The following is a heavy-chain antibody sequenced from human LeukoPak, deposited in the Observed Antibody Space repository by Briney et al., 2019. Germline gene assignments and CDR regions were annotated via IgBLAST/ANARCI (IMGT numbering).Heavy chain of an antibody. CDR1: GYTFTSYG. CDR3: ARGTGVLYYYGMDV. Sequence: ASVKVSCKASGYTFTSYGISWVRQAPGQGLEWMGWISAYNGNTNYAQELQGRVTMTTDTSTSTAYMELRSLRSDDTAVYYCARGTGVLYYYGMDVWGQGTTVTVSS. CDR2: ISAYNGNT. D-gene: IGHD1-14*01. V-gene: IGHV1-18*01. J-gene: IGHJ6*02.